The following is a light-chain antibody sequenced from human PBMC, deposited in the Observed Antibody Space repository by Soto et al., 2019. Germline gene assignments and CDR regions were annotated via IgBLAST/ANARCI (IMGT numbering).Light chain of an antibody. Sequence: SVLTQPPSASGSTGQSVTISCPGTSSDVGGYNYVSWYQQHPGKAPKLMIYEVSKRPSGVPDRFSGSKSGNTASLTVSGLQAEDEADYYCSSYAGSINPFVFGTGTKVTVL. J-gene: IGLJ1*01. V-gene: IGLV2-8*01. CDR2: EVS. CDR3: SSYAGSINPFV. CDR1: SSDVGGYNY.